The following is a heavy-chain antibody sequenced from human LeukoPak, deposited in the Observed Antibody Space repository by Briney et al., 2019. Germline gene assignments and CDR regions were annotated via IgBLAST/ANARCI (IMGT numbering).Heavy chain of an antibody. J-gene: IGHJ5*02. CDR3: ARDDCSSISCYHNWFDP. CDR1: GFTFSSYW. D-gene: IGHD2-2*01. Sequence: GGSLRLSCAASGFTFSSYWMSWDRQAPGKGLEWVANIKQDGSEKYYVDSVKGRFTISRDNAKNSLYLQMNSLRAEDTAVYYCARDDCSSISCYHNWFDPWGQGTLVTVSS. V-gene: IGHV3-7*01. CDR2: IKQDGSEK.